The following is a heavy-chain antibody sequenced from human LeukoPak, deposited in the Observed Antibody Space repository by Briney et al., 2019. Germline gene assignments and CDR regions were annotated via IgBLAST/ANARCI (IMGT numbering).Heavy chain of an antibody. D-gene: IGHD5-18*01. CDR3: ARGGYSYPLDAFDI. V-gene: IGHV4-59*01. CDR2: IYYSGST. CDR1: GGSISSYY. J-gene: IGHJ3*02. Sequence: SETLSLTCTVSGGSISSYYWSWIRQPPGKGLEWIGYIYYSGSTNYNPSLKSRVTISVDTSKNQFSPNLSSVTAADTAVYYCARGGYSYPLDAFDIWGQGTMVTVSS.